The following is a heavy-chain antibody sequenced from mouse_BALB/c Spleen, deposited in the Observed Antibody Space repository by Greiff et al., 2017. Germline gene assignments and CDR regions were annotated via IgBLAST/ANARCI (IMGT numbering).Heavy chain of an antibody. J-gene: IGHJ1*01. D-gene: IGHD1-1*01. CDR1: GYTFSSYW. CDR3: APYGSSYVDWYFDV. CDR2: ILPGSGST. Sequence: QVQLQQSGAELMKPGASVKISCKATGYTFSSYWIEWVKQRPGHGLEWIGEILPGSGSTNYNEKFKGKATFTADTSSNTAYMQLSSLTSEDSAVYYCAPYGSSYVDWYFDVWGAGTTVTVSS. V-gene: IGHV1-9*01.